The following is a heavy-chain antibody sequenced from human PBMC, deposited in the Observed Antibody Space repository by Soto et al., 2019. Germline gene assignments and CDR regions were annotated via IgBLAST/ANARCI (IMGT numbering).Heavy chain of an antibody. CDR2: IDGSGAGT. CDR1: GFTFSSYA. Sequence: EVQLLESGGGLVQPGGSLRLSCAASGFTFSSYAMSWVRQAPGRGLECVSSIDGSGAGTYYSDSVRGRFTISRDNSKNTLDLQMDSVRGEDTAVYYCAKGDVLTGSRQGWDYWGQGTLVTVYS. V-gene: IGHV3-23*01. CDR3: AKGDVLTGSRQGWDY. J-gene: IGHJ4*02. D-gene: IGHD3-9*01.